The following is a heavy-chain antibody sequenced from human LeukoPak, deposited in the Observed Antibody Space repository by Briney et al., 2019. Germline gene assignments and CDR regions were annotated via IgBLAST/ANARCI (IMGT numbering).Heavy chain of an antibody. V-gene: IGHV3-21*01. CDR1: GFTIHTYS. CDR2: ITSSSTSI. D-gene: IGHD3-22*01. J-gene: IGHJ4*02. CDR3: ARDRDSSASQMNY. Sequence: GGSLRLSCAASGFTIHTYSMNWLRQAPGKGLEWVSSITSSSTSIYYADSVKGRFTISRDNAKNSLYLQMNSLRAEDTAVYYCARDRDSSASQMNYWGQGTLVTVSS.